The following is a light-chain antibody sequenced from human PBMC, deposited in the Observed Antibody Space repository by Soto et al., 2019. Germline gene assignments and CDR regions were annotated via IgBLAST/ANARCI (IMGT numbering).Light chain of an antibody. CDR2: GAS. CDR1: QSVSSNY. Sequence: EVVLTQSPGTLSLSPGERATLSCRANQSVSSNYVAWYQQIPGQTPRLLIYGASSRATGIPDRFSGSGSGTDFTLTISRLEPEDFAVYYCQQHGSSPWMFGQGTKVDIK. V-gene: IGKV3-20*01. CDR3: QQHGSSPWM. J-gene: IGKJ1*01.